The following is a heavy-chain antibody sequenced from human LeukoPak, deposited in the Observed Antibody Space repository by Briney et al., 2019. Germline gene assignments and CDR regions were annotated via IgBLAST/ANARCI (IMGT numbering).Heavy chain of an antibody. J-gene: IGHJ4*02. D-gene: IGHD2-21*01. V-gene: IGHV3-33*01. CDR2: ISYDGSKK. CDR1: GFALSSYG. CDR3: ARDVGSYPVD. Sequence: ERSLRLSCAASGFALSSYGIHWVRQAPGKGLEWVAAISYDGSKKYYADSVKGRFTISRDTSKNTVYLEMNSLRAEDTAVYYCARDVGSYPVDWGQGTLVSVSS.